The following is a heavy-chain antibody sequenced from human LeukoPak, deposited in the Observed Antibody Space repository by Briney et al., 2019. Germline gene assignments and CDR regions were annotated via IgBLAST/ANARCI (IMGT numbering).Heavy chain of an antibody. CDR2: IKPDGSEG. D-gene: IGHD3-10*01. Sequence: GGSLRLSCGASGFTFSTYWMNWVRQAPGKGLEWVANIKPDGSEGYYVDSVKGRFTLSRDNAQNSLYLQMNSLRDDDTAVYYCARAKRPMVLDHWGQGTLVTVSS. V-gene: IGHV3-7*03. CDR3: ARAKRPMVLDH. CDR1: GFTFSTYW. J-gene: IGHJ4*02.